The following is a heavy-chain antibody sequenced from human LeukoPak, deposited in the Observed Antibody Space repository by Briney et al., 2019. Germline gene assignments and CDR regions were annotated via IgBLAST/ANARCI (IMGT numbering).Heavy chain of an antibody. V-gene: IGHV3-23*01. J-gene: IGHJ4*02. CDR2: ISGSGGST. CDR3: AKGSANWNDERFDY. CDR1: GFTFSSYA. D-gene: IGHD1-1*01. Sequence: GGSLRLSCAASGFTFSSYAMSWVRQAPGKGLEWVSAISGSGGSTYYADSVKGRFTTSRDNSKNTLYLQMNSLRAEDTAVYYCAKGSANWNDERFDYWGQGTLVNVSS.